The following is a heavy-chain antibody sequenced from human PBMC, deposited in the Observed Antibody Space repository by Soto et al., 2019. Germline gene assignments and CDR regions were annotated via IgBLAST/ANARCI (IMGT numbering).Heavy chain of an antibody. CDR3: AKDLGCSSTSCYPPHHYYYYGMDA. D-gene: IGHD2-2*01. J-gene: IGHJ6*02. V-gene: IGHV3-23*01. Sequence: XGSLILSCAASGFTFSSYAMSWVRQAPGKGLDWVSAISGSGGSTYYADSVKGRFAISRDNSKNTLYLQMNSLRAEDTAVYYCAKDLGCSSTSCYPPHHYYYYGMDAWGHGTTATVSS. CDR1: GFTFSSYA. CDR2: ISGSGGST.